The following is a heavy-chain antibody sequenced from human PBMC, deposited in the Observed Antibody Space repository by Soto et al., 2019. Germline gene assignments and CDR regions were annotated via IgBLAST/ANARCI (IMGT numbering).Heavy chain of an antibody. CDR1: GFTFSSYG. Sequence: QVQLVESGGGVVQPGRSLRLSCAASGFTFSSYGMHWVRQAPGKRLEWVAVIWYEGSNKYYADSVKGRLTISRDKSKNTLYLQMNSLRAEDTAVYYCARDALLRGYSGYFALGNWFDPWGQGTLVTVSS. CDR2: IWYEGSNK. D-gene: IGHD5-12*01. CDR3: ARDALLRGYSGYFALGNWFDP. J-gene: IGHJ5*02. V-gene: IGHV3-33*01.